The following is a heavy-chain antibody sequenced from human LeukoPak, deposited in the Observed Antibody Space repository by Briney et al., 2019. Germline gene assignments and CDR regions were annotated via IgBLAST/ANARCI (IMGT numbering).Heavy chain of an antibody. Sequence: RASVKVSCKAPGYTFTSCDINRVRQATGQGLEWMGWMNPNSGNTGYGQSFQGRITMTRDISIGTAYMELSNLTSEDTAIYYCTRGSSGPCDNWGQGTLVTVSA. D-gene: IGHD6-19*01. CDR1: GYTFTSCD. CDR2: MNPNSGNT. J-gene: IGHJ4*02. V-gene: IGHV1-8*01. CDR3: TRGSSGPCDN.